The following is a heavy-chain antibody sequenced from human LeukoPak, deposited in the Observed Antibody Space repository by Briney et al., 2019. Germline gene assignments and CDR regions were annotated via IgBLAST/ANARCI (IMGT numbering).Heavy chain of an antibody. CDR2: IYYSGST. V-gene: IGHV4-59*01. CDR3: ARLYGNWFDP. D-gene: IGHD2-8*01. Sequence: SETLSLTCTVSGGSISSYYWSWTRQPPGKGLEWIGYIYYSGSTNYNPSLKSRVTISVDTSKNQFSLKLSSVTAADTAVYYCARLYGNWFDPWGQGTLVTVSS. CDR1: GGSISSYY. J-gene: IGHJ5*02.